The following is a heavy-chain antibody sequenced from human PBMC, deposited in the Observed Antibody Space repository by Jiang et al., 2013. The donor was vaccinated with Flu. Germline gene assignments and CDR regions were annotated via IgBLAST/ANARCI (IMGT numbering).Heavy chain of an antibody. CDR3: ATQRRGVVPLAAFDI. V-gene: IGHV2-5*02. J-gene: IGHJ3*02. Sequence: KPTQTLTLTCTFSGFSLSTNGVGVGWIRQAPGKALEWLAIIYWDDDKRYSPSLKSRLTIAKDTTKNQVVLTMTNMDPVDTATYYCATQRRGVVPLAAFDIWGQGTMVTVSS. CDR2: IYWDDDK. CDR1: GFSLSTNGVG. D-gene: IGHD3-3*01.